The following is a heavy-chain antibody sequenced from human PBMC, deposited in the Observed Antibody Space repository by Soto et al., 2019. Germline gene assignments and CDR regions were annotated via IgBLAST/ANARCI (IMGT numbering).Heavy chain of an antibody. CDR3: ARELGGGGNWFDP. J-gene: IGHJ5*02. D-gene: IGHD3-10*01. CDR2: IHYSGTT. CDR1: GTSISSYY. Sequence: PSETLSLTCTVSGTSISSYYWSWIRQPPGKGLEWIANIHYSGTTNYNPSLASRVTISVDTSKNQFSLKLSSVTAADTAVYYCARELGGGGNWFDPWGQGTQVTVSS. V-gene: IGHV4-59*01.